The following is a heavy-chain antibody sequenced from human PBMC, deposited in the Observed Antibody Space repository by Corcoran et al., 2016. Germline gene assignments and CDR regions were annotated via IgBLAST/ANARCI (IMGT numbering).Heavy chain of an antibody. CDR1: GGSFSGYY. J-gene: IGHJ5*02. CDR3: ARMVGKGYCSSTSCSRWFDA. D-gene: IGHD2-2*01. Sequence: QVQLQQWGAGLLKPSETLSLTCAVYGGSFSGYYWSWIRQPPGKGLEWIGEINHSGSTNYNPSLKSRVTISVDTSKNQFSLKLSSVTAADTAVYYCARMVGKGYCSSTSCSRWFDAWGQGTLVTVSS. V-gene: IGHV4-34*01. CDR2: INHSGST.